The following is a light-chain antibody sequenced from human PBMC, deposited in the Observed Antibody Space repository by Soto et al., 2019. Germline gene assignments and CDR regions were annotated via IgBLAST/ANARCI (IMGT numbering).Light chain of an antibody. J-gene: IGLJ1*01. V-gene: IGLV1-47*02. CDR3: SSYTSRSTLDV. CDR1: SSNIGSNY. CDR2: SNN. Sequence: QSVLTQPPSASGTPGQRVTISCSGSSSNIGSNYVYWYQQLPGTAPKLLIYSNNQRPSGVPDRFSGSKSGTSASLAISGLRSEDEGYYYCSSYTSRSTLDVFGTGTKVTVL.